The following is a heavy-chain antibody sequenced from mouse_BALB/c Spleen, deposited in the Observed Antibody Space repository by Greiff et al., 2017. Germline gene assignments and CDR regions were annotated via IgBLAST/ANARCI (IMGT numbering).Heavy chain of an antibody. CDR1: GFNIKDYY. D-gene: IGHD2-14*01. CDR3: NGHYRYDWFAY. Sequence: EVQLQQSGAELVRSGASVKLSCTASGFNIKDYYMHWVKQRPEQGLEWIGWIDPENGDTEYAPKFQGKATMTADTSSNTAYLQLSSLTSEDTAVYYCNGHYRYDWFAYWGQGTLVTVSA. V-gene: IGHV14-4*02. CDR2: IDPENGDT. J-gene: IGHJ3*01.